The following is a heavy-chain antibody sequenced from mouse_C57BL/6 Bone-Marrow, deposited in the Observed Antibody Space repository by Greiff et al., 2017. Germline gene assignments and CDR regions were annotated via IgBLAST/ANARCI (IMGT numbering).Heavy chain of an antibody. V-gene: IGHV14-4*01. CDR2: IDPENGDT. CDR3: TTGHYYY. D-gene: IGHD1-1*01. Sequence: EVQLQQSGAELVRPGASVKLSCTASGFNIKDDYMHWVKQRPEQGLEWIGWIDPENGDTEYASNFQGKATLTADTSSNTAYLQLSSLTSEDTAVCYCTTGHYYYGGQGTTLTVSS. J-gene: IGHJ2*01. CDR1: GFNIKDDY.